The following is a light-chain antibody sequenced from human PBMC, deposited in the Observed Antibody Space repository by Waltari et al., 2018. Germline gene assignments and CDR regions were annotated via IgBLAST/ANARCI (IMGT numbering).Light chain of an antibody. Sequence: SALTQPASVSGSPGQSTTISCPGFNSNVGSHNLLSWCQKHPGTAPKLLIYEGNRRPSGVSTRFSGSKSENTASLTLSGLQAEDEADYYCCLNVGSSGVFGGGTKLTVL. CDR2: EGN. V-gene: IGLV2-23*01. CDR1: NSNVGSHNL. CDR3: CLNVGSSGV. J-gene: IGLJ2*01.